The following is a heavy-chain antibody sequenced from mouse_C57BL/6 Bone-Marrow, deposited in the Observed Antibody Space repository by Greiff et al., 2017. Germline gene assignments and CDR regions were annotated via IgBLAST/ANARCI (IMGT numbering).Heavy chain of an antibody. CDR2: VSSGGSYT. V-gene: IGHV5-6*01. CDR1: GFTFSSYG. J-gene: IGHJ4*01. Sequence: EVLLVESGGDLVKPGGSLILSCEATGFTFSSYGMSWVRQTPDQRLYWVATVSSGGSYTYYTDSVKGGFTISRDNAKNTLYLQMSRLKSEDTALYYCARQSEARDYWGQGTSVTVSS. CDR3: ARQSEARDY.